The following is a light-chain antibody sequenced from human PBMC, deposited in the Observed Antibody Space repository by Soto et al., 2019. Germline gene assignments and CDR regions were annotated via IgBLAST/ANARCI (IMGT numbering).Light chain of an antibody. CDR1: QSIGSW. V-gene: IGKV1-5*01. J-gene: IGKJ1*01. Sequence: SAAALSVKKEDRSTISCMASQSIGSWVAWYQQKPGKAPKLLIYDASSLESGVPSRFSGSASGTEFTLTISGLQTDDVALYYCQHYTIQLQAFAEGTKV. CDR3: QHYTIQLQA. CDR2: DAS.